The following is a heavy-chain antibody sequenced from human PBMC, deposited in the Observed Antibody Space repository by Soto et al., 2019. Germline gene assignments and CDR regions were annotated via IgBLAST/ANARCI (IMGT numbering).Heavy chain of an antibody. J-gene: IGHJ6*02. D-gene: IGHD3-10*01. CDR3: ARDLMVRGVINYYYGMDV. CDR1: GYTFTSYA. V-gene: IGHV1-3*01. Sequence: QVQLVQSGAEVKKPGASVKVSCKASGYTFTSYAMHWVRQAPGQRLEWMGWINAGNGNTKYSQKFQGRVTITRDTSARTAYMELSSLRSEDTAVYYCARDLMVRGVINYYYGMDVWGQGTTVTVSS. CDR2: INAGNGNT.